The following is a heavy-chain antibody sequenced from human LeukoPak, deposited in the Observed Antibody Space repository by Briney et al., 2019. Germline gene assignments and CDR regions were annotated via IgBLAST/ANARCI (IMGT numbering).Heavy chain of an antibody. CDR1: GGSISSYY. Sequence: PSETLSLTCTVSGGSISSYYWSWIRQPPGKGLEWIGYIYYSGSTNYNPSLKSRVTISVDTSKNQFSLKLSSVTAADTAVYYCARLELRGTVWFDPWGQGTLVTVSS. V-gene: IGHV4-59*12. J-gene: IGHJ5*02. D-gene: IGHD1-7*01. CDR2: IYYSGST. CDR3: ARLELRGTVWFDP.